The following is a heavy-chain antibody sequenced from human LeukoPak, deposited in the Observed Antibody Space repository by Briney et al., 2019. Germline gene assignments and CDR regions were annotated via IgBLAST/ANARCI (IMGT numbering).Heavy chain of an antibody. CDR2: IYTSGST. CDR1: GGSISSGSYY. CDR3: ARSPILWFDRREVRHYYYMDV. J-gene: IGHJ6*03. Sequence: PSETLSLTYTVSGGSISSGSYYWNWIRQPAGKGLEWIGRIYTSGSTNYNPSLKSRVTISVDTSKNQFSLKLSSVTAADTAVYYCARSPILWFDRREVRHYYYMDVWGKGTTVTISS. V-gene: IGHV4-61*02. D-gene: IGHD3-10*01.